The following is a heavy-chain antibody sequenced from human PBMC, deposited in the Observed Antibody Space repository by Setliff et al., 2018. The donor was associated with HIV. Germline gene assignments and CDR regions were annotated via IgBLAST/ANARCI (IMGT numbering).Heavy chain of an antibody. Sequence: GSLRLSCAASGFTFSSYGMHWVRQAPGKGLEWVAFTRSDESDKHYADSVKGRFTISRDNSKNTLYLQMNSLRTEDTAVYYCTKDLRYDSGIDFWGQGTLVTVSS. CDR3: TKDLRYDSGIDF. J-gene: IGHJ4*02. D-gene: IGHD6-19*01. CDR1: GFTFSSYG. CDR2: TRSDESDK. V-gene: IGHV3-30*02.